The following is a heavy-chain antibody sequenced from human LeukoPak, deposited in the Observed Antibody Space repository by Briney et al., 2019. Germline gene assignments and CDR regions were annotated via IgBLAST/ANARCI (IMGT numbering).Heavy chain of an antibody. D-gene: IGHD3-10*01. Sequence: PGGSLRLSCAASGFTLSSYSMNWVRQAPGKGLEWVSSISSSSSYIYYADSVKGRFTISRDNAKNSLYLQMNSLRAEDTAVYYCAKLWFGELLSDAFDIWGQGTMVTVSS. J-gene: IGHJ3*02. V-gene: IGHV3-21*01. CDR1: GFTLSSYS. CDR2: ISSSSSYI. CDR3: AKLWFGELLSDAFDI.